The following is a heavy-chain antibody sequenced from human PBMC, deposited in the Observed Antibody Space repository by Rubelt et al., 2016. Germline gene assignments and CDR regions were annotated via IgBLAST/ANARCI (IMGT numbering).Heavy chain of an antibody. Sequence: MGGFDPEDGETIYAQKFQGRVTMTEDTSTDTAYMELSSLRSEDTAVYYCATYYYSSGYYYDLDWFDPWGQGTLVTVSS. CDR3: ATYYYSSGYYYDLDWFDP. J-gene: IGHJ5*02. D-gene: IGHD3-22*01. V-gene: IGHV1-24*01. CDR2: FDPEDGET.